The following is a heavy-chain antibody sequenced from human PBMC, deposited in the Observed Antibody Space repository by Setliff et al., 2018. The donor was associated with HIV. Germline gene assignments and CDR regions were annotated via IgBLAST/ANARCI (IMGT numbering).Heavy chain of an antibody. J-gene: IGHJ2*01. V-gene: IGHV3-21*01. Sequence: ETLSLTCIVSGGSISSSSHYWGWIRQPPGKGLEWVSSITSRSADIYYADSVRGRFTISRDNARNSLLLQMNSLRADDTAVYYCARGIAARPSNWYFDLWGRGTLVTVSS. CDR3: ARGIAARPSNWYFDL. CDR2: ITSRSADI. D-gene: IGHD6-6*01. CDR1: GGSISSSS.